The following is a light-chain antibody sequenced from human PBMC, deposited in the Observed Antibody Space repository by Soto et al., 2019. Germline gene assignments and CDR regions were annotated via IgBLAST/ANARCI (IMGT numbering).Light chain of an antibody. Sequence: QSVLTQPPSASGTPGQRVTISCSGSRSNVASNTVNWYQQLPGTAPRVLIYSNNQRPSGVPGRFSGSKTGTSASLAISGHRSEDEGDYYCAAWDDSLNAVLFGGGTKLTVL. CDR2: SNN. CDR3: AAWDDSLNAVL. J-gene: IGLJ3*02. V-gene: IGLV1-44*01. CDR1: RSNVASNT.